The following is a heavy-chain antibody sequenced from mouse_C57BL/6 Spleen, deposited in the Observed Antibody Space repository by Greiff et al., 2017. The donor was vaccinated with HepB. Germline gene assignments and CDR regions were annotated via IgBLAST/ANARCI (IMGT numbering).Heavy chain of an antibody. V-gene: IGHV1-55*01. CDR1: GYTFTSYW. J-gene: IGHJ3*01. CDR3: ARDWDEGFAY. Sequence: QVHVKQPGAELVKPGASVKMSCKASGYTFTSYWITWVKQRPGQGLEWIGDIYPGSGSTNYNEKFKSKATLTVDTSSSTAYMQLSSLTSEDSAVYYCARDWDEGFAYWGQGTLVTVSA. CDR2: IYPGSGST. D-gene: IGHD4-1*01.